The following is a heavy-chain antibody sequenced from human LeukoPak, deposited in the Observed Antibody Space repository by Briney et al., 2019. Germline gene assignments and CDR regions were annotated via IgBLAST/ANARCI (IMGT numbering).Heavy chain of an antibody. V-gene: IGHV4-61*02. Sequence: PSETLSLTCTVSGGSISSGSYYWSWIRQPAGKGLEWIGRIYTSGSTNYNPSLKSRVTMSVDTSKNQFSLMLNSVTAADTAVYYCAGLRQFWGQGTLVTVSS. CDR2: IYTSGST. J-gene: IGHJ4*02. D-gene: IGHD5-24*01. CDR1: GGSISSGSYY. CDR3: AGLRQF.